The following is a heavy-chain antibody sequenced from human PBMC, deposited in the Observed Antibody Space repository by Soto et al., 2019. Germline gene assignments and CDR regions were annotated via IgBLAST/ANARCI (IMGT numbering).Heavy chain of an antibody. Sequence: EVQLVESGGGLVQPGGSLRLSCAASGFTFSSYSMNWVRQAPGKGLEWVSYISSSSGTIHYADSVKGRFTISRDNAKKALYLQMDSLGDEDTAVFYCSRGSTGTAYHFFGLWGRGTLVTVSS. D-gene: IGHD1-7*01. CDR1: GFTFSSYS. CDR2: ISSSSGTI. V-gene: IGHV3-48*02. J-gene: IGHJ2*01. CDR3: SRGSTGTAYHFFGL.